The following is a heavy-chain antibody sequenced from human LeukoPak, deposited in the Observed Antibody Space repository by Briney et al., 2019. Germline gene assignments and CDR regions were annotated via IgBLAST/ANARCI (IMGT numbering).Heavy chain of an antibody. V-gene: IGHV4-34*01. J-gene: IGHJ4*02. CDR1: GGSFSGYY. CDR2: INHSGST. CDR3: AGVVGTVTTDLLDY. Sequence: SETLSLTCAVYGGSFSGYYWSWIRQPPGKGLEWIGEINHSGSTNYNPSLKSRVTISVDTSKNQFSLKLSSVTAADTAVYYCAGVVGTVTTDLLDYWGQGTLVTVSS. D-gene: IGHD4-11*01.